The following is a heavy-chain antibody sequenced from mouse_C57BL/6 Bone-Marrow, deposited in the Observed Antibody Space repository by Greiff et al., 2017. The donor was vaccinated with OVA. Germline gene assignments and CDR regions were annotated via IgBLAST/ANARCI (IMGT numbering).Heavy chain of an antibody. CDR3: ARCYGSSLYFDY. CDR1: GYTFTSYW. J-gene: IGHJ2*01. V-gene: IGHV1-52*01. CDR2: IDPSDSET. D-gene: IGHD1-1*01. Sequence: QVQLQQPGAELVKPGASVKMSCKASGYTFTSYWMHWVKQRPIQGLEWIGNIDPSDSETHYNQKFKDKATLTVDKSSSTAYMQLSSLTSEDSAVYYCARCYGSSLYFDYWGQGTTLTVSS.